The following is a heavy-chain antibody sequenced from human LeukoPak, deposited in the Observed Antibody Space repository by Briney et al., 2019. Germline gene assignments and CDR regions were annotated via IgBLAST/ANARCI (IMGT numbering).Heavy chain of an antibody. CDR2: ISSSSSYI. D-gene: IGHD3-22*01. Sequence: GGSLRPSCAASGLTFSTSSMNWVRQAPGKGLEWVSSISSSSSYIYYADSVKGRFTISRDNAKNSLYLQMNSLRVEDTAVYYCARGAYYDYWGQGTLVTASS. J-gene: IGHJ4*02. CDR3: ARGAYYDY. CDR1: GLTFSTSS. V-gene: IGHV3-21*01.